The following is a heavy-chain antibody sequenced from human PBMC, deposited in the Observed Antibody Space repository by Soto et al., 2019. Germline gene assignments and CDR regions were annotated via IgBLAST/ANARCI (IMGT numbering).Heavy chain of an antibody. CDR2: ISAFNGYT. D-gene: IGHD4-17*01. J-gene: IGHJ4*02. CDR1: GYTFITNG. CDR3: ARDDNDYGNSGVDY. V-gene: IGHV1-18*01. Sequence: QVQLGQSGAAVKKPGASVKVSCKASGYTFITNGISWVRQAPGQGLEWMGWISAFNGYTNYAKKFQGRITMTTDTSTTTAYMELRSMSSDDTAVYYCARDDNDYGNSGVDYWGQGTLVTVSS.